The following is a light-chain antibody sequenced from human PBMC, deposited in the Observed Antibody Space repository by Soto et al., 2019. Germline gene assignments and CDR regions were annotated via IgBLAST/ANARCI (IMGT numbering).Light chain of an antibody. V-gene: IGKV1-13*02. J-gene: IGKJ4*01. Sequence: AIQLTQSPSSLSASVGDRVTITCRASQGISSALAWYQQKPGKAPKLLIYDASSLESGVPSRFSGSGSGTDFTLTISSLQPEDFATYYCQQFNSYPPELTFGGATKVEIK. CDR1: QGISSA. CDR2: DAS. CDR3: QQFNSYPPELT.